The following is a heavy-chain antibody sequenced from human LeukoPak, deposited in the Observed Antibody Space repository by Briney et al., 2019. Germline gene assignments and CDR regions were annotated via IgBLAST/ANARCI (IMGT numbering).Heavy chain of an antibody. V-gene: IGHV4-39*07. Sequence: SETLSLTCTVSGGSISSSSYYWGWIRQPPGKGLEWIGRIYTSGSTNYNPSLKSRVTISVDTSKNQFSLKLSSVTAADTAVYYCARDWAYYDFWSGFHGDAFDIWGQGTMVTVSS. CDR3: ARDWAYYDFWSGFHGDAFDI. CDR1: GGSISSSSYY. J-gene: IGHJ3*02. CDR2: IYTSGST. D-gene: IGHD3-3*01.